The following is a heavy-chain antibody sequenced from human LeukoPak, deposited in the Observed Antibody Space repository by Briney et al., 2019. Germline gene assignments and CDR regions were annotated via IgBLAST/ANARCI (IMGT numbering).Heavy chain of an antibody. J-gene: IGHJ4*02. CDR2: ISGSGDST. D-gene: IGHD3-22*01. Sequence: GGSLRLSCAVSGFTFSSYAMSWVRQVPGKGLEWVSGISGSGDSTYYADSVKGRFTISRDNSKNTLYLQMNSLRAEDTAVYYCAKKSYYYDSTGYYDYWGQGTLVTVSS. CDR1: GFTFSSYA. V-gene: IGHV3-23*01. CDR3: AKKSYYYDSTGYYDY.